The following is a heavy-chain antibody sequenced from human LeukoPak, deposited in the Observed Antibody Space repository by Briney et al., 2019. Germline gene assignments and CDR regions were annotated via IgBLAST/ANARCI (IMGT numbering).Heavy chain of an antibody. V-gene: IGHV1-69*04. J-gene: IGHJ3*02. Sequence: GASVKVSCKASGYTFTSYAMHWVRQAPGQGLEWMGRIIPILGIANYAQKFQGRVTITADKSTSTAYMELSSLRSEDTAVYYCAGRSVGDSNDAFDIWGQGTMVTVSS. CDR2: IIPILGIA. D-gene: IGHD3-22*01. CDR3: AGRSVGDSNDAFDI. CDR1: GYTFTSYA.